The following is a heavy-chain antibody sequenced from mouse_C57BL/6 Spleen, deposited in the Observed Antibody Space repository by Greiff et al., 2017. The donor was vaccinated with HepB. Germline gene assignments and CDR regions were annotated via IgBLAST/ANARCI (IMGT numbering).Heavy chain of an antibody. CDR3: ARSGYYYGSSWFAY. V-gene: IGHV1-54*01. J-gene: IGHJ3*01. CDR1: GYAFTNYL. CDR2: INPGSGGT. D-gene: IGHD1-1*01. Sequence: QVQLQQSGAELVRPGTSVKVSCKASGYAFTNYLIEWVKQRPGQGLEWIGVINPGSGGTNYNEKFKGKATLTADKSSSTAYMQLSSLTSEDSAVYFCARSGYYYGSSWFAYWGQGTLVTVSA.